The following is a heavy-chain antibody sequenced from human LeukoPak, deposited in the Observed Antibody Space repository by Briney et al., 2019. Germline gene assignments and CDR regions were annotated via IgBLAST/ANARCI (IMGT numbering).Heavy chain of an antibody. J-gene: IGHJ3*02. CDR3: ARASKQQLVRGAFDI. Sequence: GGSLRLSCAASGFTFSSYGMHWVRQAPGKGLEWVAVIWYDGSNKYYADSVKGRFTNSRDNSKNTLYLQMNSLRAEDTAVYYCARASKQQLVRGAFDIWGQGTMVTVSS. V-gene: IGHV3-33*01. CDR2: IWYDGSNK. D-gene: IGHD6-13*01. CDR1: GFTFSSYG.